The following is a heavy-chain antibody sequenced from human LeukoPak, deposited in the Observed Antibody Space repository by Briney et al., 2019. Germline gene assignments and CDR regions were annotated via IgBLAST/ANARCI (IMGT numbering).Heavy chain of an antibody. V-gene: IGHV3-23*01. CDR1: GLTFSSYA. J-gene: IGHJ5*02. Sequence: GGSLRLSCAASGLTFSSYAMSWVRQAPGKGLEWVSTISDSGGSTYYADSVKGRFTISRDNSKNTLYLQMNSLRAEDTAVYYCARGGYSSGWFPFLRWFDPWGQGTLVTVSS. CDR3: ARGGYSSGWFPFLRWFDP. D-gene: IGHD6-19*01. CDR2: ISDSGGST.